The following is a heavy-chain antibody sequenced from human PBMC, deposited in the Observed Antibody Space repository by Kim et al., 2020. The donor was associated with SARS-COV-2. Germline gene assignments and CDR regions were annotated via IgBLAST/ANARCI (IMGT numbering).Heavy chain of an antibody. V-gene: IGHV3-53*01. D-gene: IGHD6-19*01. Sequence: VKGRFTISRDNSKNTLYLQMNSLRAEDTAVYYCARDRWLVQHYYYYGMDVWGQGTTVTVSS. CDR3: ARDRWLVQHYYYYGMDV. J-gene: IGHJ6*02.